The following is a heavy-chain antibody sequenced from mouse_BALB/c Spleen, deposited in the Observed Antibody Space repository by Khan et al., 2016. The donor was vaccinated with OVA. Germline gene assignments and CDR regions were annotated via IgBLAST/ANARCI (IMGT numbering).Heavy chain of an antibody. J-gene: IGHJ4*01. CDR1: GFSLTNYG. V-gene: IGHV2-6-1*01. CDR3: ARQPYYHYNIMDY. D-gene: IGHD2-10*01. CDR2: IWSDGST. Sequence: VQLQESGPGLVAPSQSLSITCTISGFSLTNYGVHWVRPPPGKGLEWLVVIWSDGSTTYNSALISRLTITKDNSKSQVFLKMNSLQTDDTAMYFCARQPYYHYNIMDYWGQGTSVTVSS.